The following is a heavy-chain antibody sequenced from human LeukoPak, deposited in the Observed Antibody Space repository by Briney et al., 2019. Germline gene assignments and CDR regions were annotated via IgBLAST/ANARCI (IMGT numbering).Heavy chain of an antibody. V-gene: IGHV1-18*01. CDR2: IIAYNGNT. CDR1: GYTFTSYG. Sequence: SVKFSCNASGYTFTSYGISWVRQAPGQGREWMGWIIAYNGNTNHTQKFQGRVTMTTDTSTSTAYMELRSLRSDDTAVYYCARVRSQGSSGYYYPEYFQHWGQGTLVTVSS. D-gene: IGHD3-22*01. CDR3: ARVRSQGSSGYYYPEYFQH. J-gene: IGHJ1*01.